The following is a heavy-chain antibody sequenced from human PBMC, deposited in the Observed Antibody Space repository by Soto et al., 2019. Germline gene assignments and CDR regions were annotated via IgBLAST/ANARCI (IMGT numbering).Heavy chain of an antibody. CDR3: ARDLRGSTGTTPYYSYYGMDV. CDR1: GDSVSSNSAA. V-gene: IGHV6-1*01. CDR2: TYYRSKWYN. Sequence: PSQTLSLTCAISGDSVSSNSAAWNWIRQSPSRGLEWLGRTYYRSKWYNDYAVSVKSRITINPDTSKNQFSLQLNSVTPEDTAVYYCARDLRGSTGTTPYYSYYGMDVWGQGPTVTVSS. J-gene: IGHJ6*02. D-gene: IGHD1-7*01.